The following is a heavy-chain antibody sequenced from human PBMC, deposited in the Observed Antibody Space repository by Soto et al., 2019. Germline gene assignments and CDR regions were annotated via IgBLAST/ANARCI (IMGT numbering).Heavy chain of an antibody. CDR3: ARAGCSGGSCYSVHSAFDI. J-gene: IGHJ3*02. Sequence: SQTLSLTCAISGDSVSSNSAAWNWIRQSPSRGLEWLGRTYYRSKWYNDYAVSVKSRITINPDTSKNQFSLQLNSVTPEDTAVYYCARAGCSGGSCYSVHSAFDIWGQGTMVTVSS. V-gene: IGHV6-1*01. CDR2: TYYRSKWYN. D-gene: IGHD2-15*01. CDR1: GDSVSSNSAA.